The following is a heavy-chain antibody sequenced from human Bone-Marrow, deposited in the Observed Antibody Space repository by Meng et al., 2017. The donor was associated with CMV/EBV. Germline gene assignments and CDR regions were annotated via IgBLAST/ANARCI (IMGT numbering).Heavy chain of an antibody. CDR1: GYTFTSYD. D-gene: IGHD1-26*01. Sequence: ASVKVSCKASGYTFTSYDINWVRQATGQGLEWMGWMNPNSGNTDYAQKFQGRVTMTRNTSISTAYMELSSLRSEETAVYYCARGRVVAWVRIVGAMSYWGQGTLVTVSS. V-gene: IGHV1-8*01. CDR2: MNPNSGNT. CDR3: ARGRVVAWVRIVGAMSY. J-gene: IGHJ4*02.